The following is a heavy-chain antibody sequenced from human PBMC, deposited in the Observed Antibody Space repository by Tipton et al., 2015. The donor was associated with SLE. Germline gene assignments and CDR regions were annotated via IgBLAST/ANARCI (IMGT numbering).Heavy chain of an antibody. Sequence: GSLRLSCAASGFTFSNYWMHWVRQVPGERLLWVSRIYTDDSTTTYADSVKGRFTISIDTSKNTVSLQMNSLTSEDTAVYYCARGRSHCFDSWGQGTLVTVSS. CDR2: IYTDDSTT. CDR1: GFTFSNYW. CDR3: ARGRSHCFDS. J-gene: IGHJ4*02. V-gene: IGHV3-74*01.